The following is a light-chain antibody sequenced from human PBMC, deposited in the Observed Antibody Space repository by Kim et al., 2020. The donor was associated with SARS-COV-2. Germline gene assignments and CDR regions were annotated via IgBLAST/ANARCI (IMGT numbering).Light chain of an antibody. CDR3: LLSYSGAYV. V-gene: IGLV7-46*01. CDR2: DTN. Sequence: PGGTVTFTWGSRPGAVTGAYYPYWPQQKPGQAPRTLIYDTNNKHSWTPARFSGSLLGGKAALTLSGAQPEDEAEYYCLLSYSGAYVFGTGTKVTVL. J-gene: IGLJ1*01. CDR1: PGAVTGAYY.